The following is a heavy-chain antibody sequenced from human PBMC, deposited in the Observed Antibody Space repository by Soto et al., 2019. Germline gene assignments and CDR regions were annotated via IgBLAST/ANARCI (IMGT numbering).Heavy chain of an antibody. D-gene: IGHD4-17*01. Sequence: SETLSLTCPVPRGSISSGGYYWSWIRQHPGKGLEWIGYIYYSGSTYYSPSLKSRLTISIDTSKNQFSLKLSSVTAADTAVYYCAIARDYGAFDIWGQGTMVT. CDR2: IYYSGST. J-gene: IGHJ3*02. CDR3: AIARDYGAFDI. CDR1: RGSISSGGYY. V-gene: IGHV4-31*03.